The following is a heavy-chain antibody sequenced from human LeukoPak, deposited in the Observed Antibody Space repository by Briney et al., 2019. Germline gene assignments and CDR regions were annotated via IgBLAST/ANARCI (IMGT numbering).Heavy chain of an antibody. CDR2: INPNTGDT. D-gene: IGHD3-3*01. CDR3: AKDAWGITIFGVVTSLDS. V-gene: IGHV1-2*02. CDR1: GYTFTDYY. J-gene: IGHJ4*02. Sequence: GASVKVSCKASGYTFTDYYMHWVRQAPGQGLEWMGWINPNTGDTNYAQRFQGRVTMTRDTSISTAYMELTRLTSGDTAVFYCAKDAWGITIFGVVTSLDSWGKGTLVTVSS.